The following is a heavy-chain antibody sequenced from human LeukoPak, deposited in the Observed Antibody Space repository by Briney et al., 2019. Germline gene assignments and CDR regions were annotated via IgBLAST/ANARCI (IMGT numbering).Heavy chain of an antibody. D-gene: IGHD5-12*01. V-gene: IGHV1-2*06. J-gene: IGHJ4*02. CDR3: ARLASGYFSYYFDY. Sequence: GASVKVSCKASGYTFTGYYMHWVRQAPGQGLEWMGRINPNSGGTNYAQKFQGRVTMTRDTSISTAYMELSRLRSDDTAVYYCARLASGYFSYYFDYWGQGTLVTVSS. CDR2: INPNSGGT. CDR1: GYTFTGYY.